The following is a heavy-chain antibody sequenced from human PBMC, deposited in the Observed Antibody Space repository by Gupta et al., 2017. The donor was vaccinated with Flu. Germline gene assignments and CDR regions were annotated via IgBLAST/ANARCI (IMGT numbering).Heavy chain of an antibody. V-gene: IGHV3-49*03. J-gene: IGHJ4*02. D-gene: IGHD1-26*01. Sequence: YAMSWFRQAPGKRLELLGCIRSKAYRGTTEYAVSVKGRFTISRNDSISVAYLQMDSLQSEDTAVYFCAKDARGFIVGEFDCCCQVTLVSVS. CDR3: AKDARGFIVGEFDC. CDR2: IRSKAYRGTT. CDR1: YA.